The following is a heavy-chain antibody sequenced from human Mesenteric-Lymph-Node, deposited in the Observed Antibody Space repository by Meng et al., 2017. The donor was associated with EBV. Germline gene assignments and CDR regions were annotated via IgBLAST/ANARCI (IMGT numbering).Heavy chain of an antibody. CDR3: ARMEFTYDWYYDV. D-gene: IGHD1-1*01. V-gene: IGHV4-30-4*08. CDR1: GGSISSGGYH. Sequence: QGQLQEGGPGLVKPSAPLSLTCAVSGGSISSGGYHWNRIRQSPGKGLEWFGYLYYSGGTCHNVPLKRRVTISSDVSKNQFSLKLTSVTAADTAVYYCARMEFTYDWYYDVGGRGTLVTVSS. CDR2: LYYSGGT. J-gene: IGHJ2*01.